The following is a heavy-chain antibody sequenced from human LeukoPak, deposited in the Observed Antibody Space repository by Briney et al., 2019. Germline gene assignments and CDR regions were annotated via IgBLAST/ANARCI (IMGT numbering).Heavy chain of an antibody. V-gene: IGHV4-61*02. CDR2: IHAGGST. CDR3: AREFRKGWDWFDP. D-gene: IGHD1-26*01. Sequence: SQTLSLTCTVSGGSIRSGSYYWSWIRQPAGKGLEWIGRIHAGGSTNYNPSLKSRVTISADTSKNQFSLKLSSVTAADTAVYYCAREFRKGWDWFDPWGQGTLVTVSS. J-gene: IGHJ5*02. CDR1: GGSIRSGSYY.